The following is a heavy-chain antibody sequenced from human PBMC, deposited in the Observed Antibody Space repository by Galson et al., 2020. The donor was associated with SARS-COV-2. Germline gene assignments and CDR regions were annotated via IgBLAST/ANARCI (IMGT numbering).Heavy chain of an antibody. D-gene: IGHD1-26*01. CDR1: GFTFSSST. V-gene: IGHV3-30-3*01. CDR2: ISYDGSNK. J-gene: IGHJ4*02. Sequence: GGSLRLSCAASGFTFSSSTMHWVRQAPGQGLERVAVISYDGSNKSYANPVKGRITISRDNTKNTLYLQMNSLRAADTAVYYCARPYSGSYYAYCDYLGRGTLVTVSS. CDR3: ARPYSGSYYAYCDY.